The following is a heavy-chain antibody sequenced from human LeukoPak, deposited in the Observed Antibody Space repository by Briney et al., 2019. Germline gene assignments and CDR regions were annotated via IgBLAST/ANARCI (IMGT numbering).Heavy chain of an antibody. CDR3: AKDIRDSSSWSSYGMDV. V-gene: IGHV3-9*03. CDR1: GLTFDDYA. J-gene: IGHJ6*02. Sequence: GGSLRLSCAASGLTFDDYAMHWVRQAPGKGLEWVSGISWNSGSIGYADSVKGRFTISRDNAKNSLYLQMNSLRAEDMALYYCAKDIRDSSSWSSYGMDVWGQGTTVTVSS. CDR2: ISWNSGSI. D-gene: IGHD6-13*01.